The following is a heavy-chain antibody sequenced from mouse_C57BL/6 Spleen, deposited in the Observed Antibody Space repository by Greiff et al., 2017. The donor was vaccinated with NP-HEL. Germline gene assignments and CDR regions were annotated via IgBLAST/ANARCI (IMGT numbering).Heavy chain of an antibody. J-gene: IGHJ2*01. D-gene: IGHD2-4*01. CDR1: GYTFTSYW. CDR3: ARGDDYDAYYFDY. CDR2: IYPGSGST. Sequence: VQLQQSGAELVKPGASVKMSCKASGYTFTSYWITWVKQRPGQGLEWIGDIYPGSGSTNYNEKFKSKATLTVDTSSSTAYMQLSSLTSEDSAVYYCARGDDYDAYYFDYWGQGTTLTVSS. V-gene: IGHV1-55*01.